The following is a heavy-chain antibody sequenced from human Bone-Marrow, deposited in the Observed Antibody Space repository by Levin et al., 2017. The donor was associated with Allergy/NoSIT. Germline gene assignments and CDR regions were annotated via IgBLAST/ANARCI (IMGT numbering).Heavy chain of an antibody. CDR3: ARARSVSNYYGMDV. D-gene: IGHD2-8*01. J-gene: IGHJ6*02. CDR1: GFIFGSYA. V-gene: IGHV3-30*04. Sequence: PGGSLRLSCAASGFIFGSYAMHWVRQAPGKGLEWVAIISYDGSERDISYADSVRGRFTISRDNSNNVLFLQMNSLTVEDTGVYYCARARSVSNYYGMDVWGQGTTLTVSS. CDR2: ISYDGSERDI.